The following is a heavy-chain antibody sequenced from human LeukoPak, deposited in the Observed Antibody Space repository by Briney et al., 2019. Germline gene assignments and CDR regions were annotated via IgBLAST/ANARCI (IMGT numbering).Heavy chain of an antibody. Sequence: ASVKVSCKASGYTFTDYYMHWVRQAPRQGLEWVGWINPLTGSTGYAQKFQGRVTMTRDTSISTTYMELTRLRSDDTAEYFCARYTELLGRHFDYWGQGTPVTVFS. CDR1: GYTFTDYY. CDR3: ARYTELLGRHFDY. V-gene: IGHV1-2*02. J-gene: IGHJ4*02. CDR2: INPLTGST. D-gene: IGHD1-1*01.